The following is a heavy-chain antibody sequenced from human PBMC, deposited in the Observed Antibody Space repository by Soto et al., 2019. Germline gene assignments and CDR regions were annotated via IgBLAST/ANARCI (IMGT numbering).Heavy chain of an antibody. V-gene: IGHV3-15*01. Sequence: EVHLVESGGGLVKPGGSLRLSCAASGFTFSVAWMSWVRQAPGKGLEWVGRIKNEIDGATTDYVAPLKGRFAISRDDSTNALYLQMNSLKTEETAMYYCTTYDTLTGFIGRRADFWAQGTLVTDSS. CDR2: IKNEIDGATT. CDR3: TTYDTLTGFIGRRADF. CDR1: GFTFSVAW. J-gene: IGHJ4*02. D-gene: IGHD3-9*01.